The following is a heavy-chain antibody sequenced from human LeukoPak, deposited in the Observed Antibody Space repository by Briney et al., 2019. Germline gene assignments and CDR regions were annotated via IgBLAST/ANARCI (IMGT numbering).Heavy chain of an antibody. D-gene: IGHD2-2*01. V-gene: IGHV3-53*01. CDR3: ARVRAKYQLTIRDDAFDI. Sequence: PGGSLRLSCAASGFTVSSNYMSWVRQAPGKGLEWVSVIYSGGSTYYADSVKGRFTISRDNSKNTLYLQMNSLRAEDTAVYYCARVRAKYQLTIRDDAFDIWGQGTMVTVSS. J-gene: IGHJ3*02. CDR2: IYSGGST. CDR1: GFTVSSNY.